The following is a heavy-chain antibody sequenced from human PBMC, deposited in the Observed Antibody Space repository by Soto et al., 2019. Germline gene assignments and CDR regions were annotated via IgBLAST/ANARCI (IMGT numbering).Heavy chain of an antibody. Sequence: QVQLVQSGAEVRKPGSSVKVSCKASGGTFSSYAISWVRQTPGHRLEWMGRIIPILDIANYAQKFQGRVTITADKSTSTAYMALNSLRSEDTAVYYCAKGRLAEAATAFDYWGQGTLVTVSS. CDR3: AKGRLAEAATAFDY. CDR2: IIPILDIA. D-gene: IGHD6-13*01. CDR1: GGTFSSYA. J-gene: IGHJ4*02. V-gene: IGHV1-69*04.